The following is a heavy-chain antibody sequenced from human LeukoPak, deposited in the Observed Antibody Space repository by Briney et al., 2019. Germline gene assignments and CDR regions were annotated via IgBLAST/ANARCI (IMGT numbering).Heavy chain of an antibody. J-gene: IGHJ4*02. CDR1: GGSISSYY. CDR2: IYYSGST. Sequence: SETLPLTCTVSGGSISSYYWSWIRQPPGKGLEWIGYIYYSGSTNYNPSLKSRVTISVDTSKNQFSLKLSSVTAADTAVYYCARHWGGGSYYDYWGQGTLVTVSS. CDR3: ARHWGGGSYYDY. V-gene: IGHV4-59*08. D-gene: IGHD3-16*01.